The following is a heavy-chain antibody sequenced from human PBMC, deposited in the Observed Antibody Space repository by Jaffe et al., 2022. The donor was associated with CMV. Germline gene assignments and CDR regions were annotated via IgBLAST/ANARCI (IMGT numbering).Heavy chain of an antibody. Sequence: EVQLVESGGGLAQPGGSLRLSCGASGFSFINYAMNWVRQGPGKGMQWVSAISGSGDSTYYADSVKGRFTISRDNSKNTLFLQMNSLRAEDTAVYYCAKDETLGGHNAFDLWGQGTMVTVSS. V-gene: IGHV3-23*04. CDR3: AKDETLGGHNAFDL. CDR1: GFSFINYA. D-gene: IGHD5-12*01. CDR2: ISGSGDST. J-gene: IGHJ3*01.